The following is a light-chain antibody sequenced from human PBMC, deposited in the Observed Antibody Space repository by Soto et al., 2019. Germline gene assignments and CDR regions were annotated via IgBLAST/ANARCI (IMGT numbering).Light chain of an antibody. CDR2: DAS. CDR3: HQYNSWPPGT. V-gene: IGKV3-11*01. CDR1: QSVSSY. J-gene: IGKJ2*01. Sequence: EIVLTQSPATLSLSPGERATLSCRASQSVSSYLAWYQQKPGQAPRLLIYDASNRATGIPARLSGSGSGTDFTLTISSLQSEDFALYYCHQYNSWPPGTFGQGTKVDIK.